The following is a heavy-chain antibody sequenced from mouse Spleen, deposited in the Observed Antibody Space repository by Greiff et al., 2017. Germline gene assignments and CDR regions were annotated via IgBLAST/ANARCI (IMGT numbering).Heavy chain of an antibody. J-gene: IGHJ4*01. CDR3: ATPYGNYLYYYAMDY. CDR1: GFSLTSYG. D-gene: IGHD2-1*01. Sequence: VKLVESGPGLVQPSQSLSITRTVSGFSLTSYGVHWVRQSPGKGLEWLGVRWRGGSTDYNAAFMSRLSITKDNSKSQVFFKMNSLQADDTAIYYCATPYGNYLYYYAMDYWGQGTSVTVSS. CDR2: RWRGGST. V-gene: IGHV2-5*01.